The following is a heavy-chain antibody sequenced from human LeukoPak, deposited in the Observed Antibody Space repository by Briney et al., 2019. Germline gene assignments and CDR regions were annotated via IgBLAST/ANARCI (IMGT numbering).Heavy chain of an antibody. CDR3: ARGRQDITMLVVVMTAASFYLDV. Sequence: GSLRLSCAASGFTVSSNYMTWVRQPPGKGLEWIGEINPSGRTNYNPSLKSRVTISMDTSKNQFSLKVSSVTAADTAVYYCARGRQDITMLVVVMTAASFYLDVWGKGTTVTVS. D-gene: IGHD3-22*01. V-gene: IGHV4-34*01. J-gene: IGHJ6*03. CDR1: GFTVSSNY. CDR2: INPSGRT.